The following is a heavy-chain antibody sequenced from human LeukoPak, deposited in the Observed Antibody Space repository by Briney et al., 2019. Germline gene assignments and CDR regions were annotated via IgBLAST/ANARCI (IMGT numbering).Heavy chain of an antibody. J-gene: IGHJ4*02. CDR3: ARDYGGYCDSSGYPPPGY. V-gene: IGHV1-46*01. CDR2: INPSNGNT. Sequence: ASVKVSCKASGYTFTSYYMSWVRQAPGQGLEWMGIINPSNGNTNYAQKFQGRVTMTTDTSTSTAYMELSSLRSDDTAVYYCARDYGGYCDSSGYPPPGYWGQGTLVTVSS. D-gene: IGHD3-22*01. CDR1: GYTFTSYY.